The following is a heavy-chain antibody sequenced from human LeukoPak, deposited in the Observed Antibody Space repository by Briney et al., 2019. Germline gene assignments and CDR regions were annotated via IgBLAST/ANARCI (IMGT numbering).Heavy chain of an antibody. V-gene: IGHV3-30-3*01. CDR3: AGGDQLPTGYYFDY. D-gene: IGHD2-2*01. Sequence: VISYDGSNKYYADSVKGRFTISRDNSKNTLYLQMNSLRAEDTAVYYCAGGDQLPTGYYFDYWGQGTLVTASS. J-gene: IGHJ4*02. CDR2: ISYDGSNK.